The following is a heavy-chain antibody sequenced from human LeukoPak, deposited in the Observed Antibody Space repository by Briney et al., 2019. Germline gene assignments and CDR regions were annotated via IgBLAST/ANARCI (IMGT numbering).Heavy chain of an antibody. J-gene: IGHJ4*02. Sequence: GGSLRLACAAPGFTFSTYWMHWVRQAPGKGLVWVSRIKSDGSSIMYADSVRGRFTISRDNAKNTLYLQMNSLRAEDTAVYYCARDLDYGGRSNFDHWGQGTLVTVSS. CDR2: IKSDGSSI. CDR1: GFTFSTYW. D-gene: IGHD4-23*01. CDR3: ARDLDYGGRSNFDH. V-gene: IGHV3-74*03.